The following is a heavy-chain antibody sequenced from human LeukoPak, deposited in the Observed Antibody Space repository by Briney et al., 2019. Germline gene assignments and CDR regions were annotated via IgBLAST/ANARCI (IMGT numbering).Heavy chain of an antibody. CDR2: IFYDGSIA. J-gene: IGHJ4*02. CDR1: GFTFSHYA. CDR3: TTSDYTTGYYDYYFDY. V-gene: IGHV3-30*04. Sequence: GGSLRLSCAASGFTFSHYAMHWVRQAPGKGLEWVAVIFYDGSIAYYADSVKGRFTISRDNSENTLYLQMNSLKTEDTAVYYCTTSDYTTGYYDYYFDYWGKGTLVTVSS. D-gene: IGHD3-22*01.